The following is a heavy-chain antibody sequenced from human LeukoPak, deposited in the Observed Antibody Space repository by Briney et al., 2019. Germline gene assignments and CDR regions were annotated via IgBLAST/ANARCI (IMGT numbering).Heavy chain of an antibody. CDR3: ARQRDWGFGSYFDY. CDR1: GGSFSGYY. Sequence: SETLSLTCAVYGGSFSGYYWSWIRQPPGKGLEWIGEINHSGSTNYNPSLKSRITISVDTSKNQFSLNLISVTAADTPVYYCARQRDWGFGSYFDYWGQGTLVTVSS. D-gene: IGHD7-27*01. V-gene: IGHV4-34*01. J-gene: IGHJ4*02. CDR2: INHSGST.